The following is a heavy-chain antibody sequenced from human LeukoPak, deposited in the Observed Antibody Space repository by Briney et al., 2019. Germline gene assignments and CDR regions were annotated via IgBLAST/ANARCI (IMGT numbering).Heavy chain of an antibody. CDR3: ARDYVDTTTGQRFDP. J-gene: IGHJ5*02. D-gene: IGHD5-18*01. CDR1: GASISSYY. Sequence: PSETLSLTCTVSGASISSYYWSWIRQPAGKGLEWIGRIYTSGTTNYNPSLKSRVTISVDKSKNQFSLKLSSVTAADTAVYYCARDYVDTTTGQRFDPWGHGTLVTVSS. V-gene: IGHV4-4*07. CDR2: IYTSGTT.